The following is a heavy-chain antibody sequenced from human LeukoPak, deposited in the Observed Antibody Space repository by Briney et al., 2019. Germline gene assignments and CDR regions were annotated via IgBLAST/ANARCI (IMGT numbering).Heavy chain of an antibody. J-gene: IGHJ6*02. Sequence: PSETLSLTCTVSGGSISSYYWSWIRQPPGKGLEWIGSIYYSGSTYYNPSLKSRVTISVDTSKNQFSLKLSSVTAADTAVYYCARQPYYYDSSGYYFCYYGMDVWGQGTTVTVSS. D-gene: IGHD3-22*01. V-gene: IGHV4-59*05. CDR3: ARQPYYYDSSGYYFCYYGMDV. CDR1: GGSISSYY. CDR2: IYYSGST.